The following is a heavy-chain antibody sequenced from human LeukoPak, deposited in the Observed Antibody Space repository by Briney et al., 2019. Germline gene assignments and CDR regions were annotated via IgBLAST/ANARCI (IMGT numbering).Heavy chain of an antibody. CDR3: ARMGDDGYNFQFDY. D-gene: IGHD5-24*01. Sequence: GGSLRLSCAASGFTVGSNYMSWVRQAPEKGLEWVSIIYSGGNTYYADSVKGRFTISRDNSKNTLYLQMNSLRAEDTAVYYCARMGDDGYNFQFDYWGQGTLVTVSS. CDR2: IYSGGNT. V-gene: IGHV3-53*01. J-gene: IGHJ4*02. CDR1: GFTVGSNY.